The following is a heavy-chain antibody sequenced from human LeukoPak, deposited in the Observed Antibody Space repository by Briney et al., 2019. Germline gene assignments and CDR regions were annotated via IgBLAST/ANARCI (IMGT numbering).Heavy chain of an antibody. D-gene: IGHD3-10*01. CDR2: TYYSGST. CDR3: ATSGGDY. CDR1: GGSISSSSYY. V-gene: IGHV4-39*07. J-gene: IGHJ4*02. Sequence: SETLSLTCTVSGGSISSSSYYWGWIRQPPGKGLEWIGSTYYSGSTNYNPSLKSRVTISVDTSKNQFSLKLSSVTAADTAVYYCATSGGDYWGQGTLVTVSS.